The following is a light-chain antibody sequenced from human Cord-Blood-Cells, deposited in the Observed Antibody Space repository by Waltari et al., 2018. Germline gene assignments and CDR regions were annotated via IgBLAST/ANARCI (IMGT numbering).Light chain of an antibody. J-gene: IGLJ3*02. Sequence: QPVLTQSSSASASQGSPVKLTCTLSSGHSSYLIAWHQQPPGKAPRYLMKRAGSGSYNKGSGVPDLVSGHSPGAHRYLTIPNLQAEDEADYYCETWDSNTQVFGGGTKLTVL. CDR3: ETWDSNTQV. CDR1: SGHSSYL. V-gene: IGLV4-60*03. CDR2: RAGSGSY.